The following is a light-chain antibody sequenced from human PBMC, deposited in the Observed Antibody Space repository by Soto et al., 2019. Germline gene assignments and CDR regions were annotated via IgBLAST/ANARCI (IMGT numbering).Light chain of an antibody. V-gene: IGKV1-5*01. J-gene: IGKJ1*01. CDR3: QQYNSYPCT. CDR2: DAS. CDR1: QSINRR. Sequence: DIPMTQSPATLSASVSDRVTIPCRASQSINRRLAWYQQKPGKAPNLLIYDASTLESGVPARFSGGDSGTEFTLTISSLQPDDFAPFYCQQYNSYPCTFAQGTNVEIK.